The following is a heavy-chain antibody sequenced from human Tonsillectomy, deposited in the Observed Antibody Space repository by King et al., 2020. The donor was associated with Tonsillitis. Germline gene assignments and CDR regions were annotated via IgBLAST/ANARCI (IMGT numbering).Heavy chain of an antibody. J-gene: IGHJ3*02. V-gene: IGHV3-33*08. CDR1: GFIFSNYA. Sequence: VQLVESGGGVVQPGRSLRLSCAASGFIFSNYAMHWFRQAPGKGLEWVAVIWYDGSNTYHADSVKGRFTISRDNSKNTLYLQMNSLRAEDTAVYYCARDFDAGKYDAFDIWGQGTMVTVSS. CDR3: ARDFDAGKYDAFDI. D-gene: IGHD1-14*01. CDR2: IWYDGSNT.